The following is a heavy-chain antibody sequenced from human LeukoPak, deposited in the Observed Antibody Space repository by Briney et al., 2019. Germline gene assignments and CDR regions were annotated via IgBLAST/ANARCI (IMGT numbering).Heavy chain of an antibody. CDR1: GFTFSSYA. J-gene: IGHJ4*02. V-gene: IGHV3-23*01. CDR2: ISGSGGST. CDR3: AKRDIVVVPAAMAFDY. Sequence: PGGSLRLSCAASGFTFSSYAMSWVRQAPGKGLEWVSAISGSGGSTYYADSVKGRFTISRDNSKNTLYLQMNSLRAEDTAVYYCAKRDIVVVPAAMAFDYWGQGTLVTVSS. D-gene: IGHD2-2*01.